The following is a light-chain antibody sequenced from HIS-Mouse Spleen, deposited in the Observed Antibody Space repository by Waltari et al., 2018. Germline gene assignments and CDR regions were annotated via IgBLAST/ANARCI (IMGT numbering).Light chain of an antibody. CDR2: GKN. CDR1: SLRSYY. CDR3: NSRDSSGNHVV. J-gene: IGLJ2*01. Sequence: SSELTQDPAVSVALGQTVRITCQGDSLRSYYASWYQQKPGQAPVLVIYGKNNRPSGLPDRLSGSSSGNTASLTITGAQAEDEADYYCNSRDSSGNHVVFGGGTKLTVL. V-gene: IGLV3-19*01.